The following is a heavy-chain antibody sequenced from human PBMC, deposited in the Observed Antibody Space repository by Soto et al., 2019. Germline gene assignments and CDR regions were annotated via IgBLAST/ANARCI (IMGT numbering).Heavy chain of an antibody. V-gene: IGHV1-69*01. J-gene: IGHJ6*02. D-gene: IGHD3-22*01. CDR3: ASKYYYDSSGYYSPKYYYYGMDV. CDR2: IIPIFGTA. Sequence: QVQLVQSGAEVKKPGSSVKVSCKASGGTFSSYAISWVRQAPGQGLEWMGGIIPIFGTANYAQKFQGRVTITADESTSTAYMERSSLRSEDTAVYYCASKYYYDSSGYYSPKYYYYGMDVWGQGTTVTVAS. CDR1: GGTFSSYA.